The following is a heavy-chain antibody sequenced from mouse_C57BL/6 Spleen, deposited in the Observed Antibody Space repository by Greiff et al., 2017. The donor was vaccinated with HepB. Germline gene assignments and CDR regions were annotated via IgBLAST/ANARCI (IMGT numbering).Heavy chain of an antibody. Sequence: QVQLQQSGAELVRPGASVKLSCKASGYTFTDYYINWVKQRPGQGLEWIARIYPGSGNTYYNEKFKGKATLTAEKSSSTAYMQLSSLTSEDSAVYFCARRWGYFDVWGTGTTVTVSS. D-gene: IGHD1-1*02. CDR1: GYTFTDYY. CDR2: IYPGSGNT. CDR3: ARRWGYFDV. J-gene: IGHJ1*03. V-gene: IGHV1-76*01.